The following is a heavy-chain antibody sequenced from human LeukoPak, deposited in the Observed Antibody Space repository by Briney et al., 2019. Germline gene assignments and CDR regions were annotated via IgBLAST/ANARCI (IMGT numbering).Heavy chain of an antibody. CDR1: GFTFRSYG. J-gene: IGHJ4*02. CDR2: IWYDGSNK. Sequence: GGSLRLSCAASGFTFRSYGMHGVRQAPGKGLEGVAVIWYDGSNKYYADSVKGRFTISRDNSKNTLYLQMNSLRAEDTAVYYCARERLSPFDYWGQGTLVTVSS. V-gene: IGHV3-33*01. CDR3: ARERLSPFDY. D-gene: IGHD3-16*01.